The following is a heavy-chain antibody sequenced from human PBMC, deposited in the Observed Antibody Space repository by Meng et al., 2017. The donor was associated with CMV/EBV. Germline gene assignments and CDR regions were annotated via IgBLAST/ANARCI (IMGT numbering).Heavy chain of an antibody. CDR1: GYTFTGYY. J-gene: IGHJ6*02. CDR3: ARAEWELTRDYGMDV. D-gene: IGHD1-26*01. V-gene: IGHV1-2*02. CDR2: INPNSGGT. Sequence: SVKVSCKASGYTFTGYYMHWVRQAPGQGLEWMGWINPNSGGTNYAQKFQGRVTMTRDTSTSTAYMELSRLRSDDTAVYYCARAEWELTRDYGMDVWGQGTTVTVSS.